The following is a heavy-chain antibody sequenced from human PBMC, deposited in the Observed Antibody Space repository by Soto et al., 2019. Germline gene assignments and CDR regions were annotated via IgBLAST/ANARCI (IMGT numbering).Heavy chain of an antibody. J-gene: IGHJ6*02. CDR3: ARAIVVTIGGMDV. D-gene: IGHD5-12*01. Sequence: PLSLTCTVSGGSISSADYYWSWVRQPPGKGLEWIGYIYYSGSTFFNPSLKSRVTISKDTSRNQFSLRLNSVTAADTAVYYCARAIVVTIGGMDVWGQGTTVTVSS. CDR1: GGSISSADYY. V-gene: IGHV4-30-4*01. CDR2: IYYSGST.